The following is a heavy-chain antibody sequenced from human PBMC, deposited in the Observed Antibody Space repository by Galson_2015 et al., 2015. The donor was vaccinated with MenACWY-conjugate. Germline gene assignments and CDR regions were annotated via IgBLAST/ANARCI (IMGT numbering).Heavy chain of an antibody. V-gene: IGHV3-74*01. D-gene: IGHD3-16*01. J-gene: IGHJ6*02. Sequence: SLRLSCAASGFTFSSYSMYWVRQAPGKGLVWVSRIYNDGSDITYADSVKGRFTISRDNAKNTLFLQMNSLRAEDTAVYYCVRWGLAYAMDVWGQGTTVTVSS. CDR3: VRWGLAYAMDV. CDR1: GFTFSSYS. CDR2: IYNDGSDI.